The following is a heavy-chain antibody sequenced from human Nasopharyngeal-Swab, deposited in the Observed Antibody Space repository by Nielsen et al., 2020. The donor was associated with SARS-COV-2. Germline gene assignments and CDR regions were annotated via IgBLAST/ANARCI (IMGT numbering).Heavy chain of an antibody. J-gene: IGHJ4*02. CDR2: IKSKTDGGTT. CDR3: TTDLMYCSSTSCYSFDY. V-gene: IGHV3-15*01. D-gene: IGHD2-2*01. Sequence: IRQPPGKGLGWVGRIKSKTDGGTTDYAAPVKGRFTISRDDSKNTLYLQMNSLKTEDTAVYYCTTDLMYCSSTSCYSFDYWGQGTLVTVSS.